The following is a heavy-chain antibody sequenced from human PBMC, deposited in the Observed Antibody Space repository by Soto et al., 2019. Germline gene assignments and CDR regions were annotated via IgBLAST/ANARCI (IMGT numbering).Heavy chain of an antibody. CDR3: ASLTSVTSLFDY. CDR1: GGTFSNYA. J-gene: IGHJ4*02. D-gene: IGHD4-4*01. CDR2: IIPIFGTV. Sequence: GASVKVSCKASGGTFSNYAISWVRQAPGQGLEWMGGIIPIFGTVNYAQKFQGRVTITADESTSTAYMELSSLRSEDTAVYYCASLTSVTSLFDYWGQGTLVTVSS. V-gene: IGHV1-69*13.